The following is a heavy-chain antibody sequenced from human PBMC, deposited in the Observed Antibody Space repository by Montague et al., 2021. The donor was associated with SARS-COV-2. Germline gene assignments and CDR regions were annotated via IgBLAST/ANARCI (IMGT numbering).Heavy chain of an antibody. Sequence: SETLSLTCPVSGDSINNSRYYWGWIRQPPGKGLEWIGTIYYSGSAYYNPSLKSRVTISVDTSKDQFSLKLNSVTATDTAVYYCARLEPTRGVIIRGAFHIWGQGTKVTVSS. V-gene: IGHV4-39*01. CDR1: GDSINNSRYY. D-gene: IGHD3-10*01. J-gene: IGHJ3*02. CDR3: ARLEPTRGVIIRGAFHI. CDR2: IYYSGSA.